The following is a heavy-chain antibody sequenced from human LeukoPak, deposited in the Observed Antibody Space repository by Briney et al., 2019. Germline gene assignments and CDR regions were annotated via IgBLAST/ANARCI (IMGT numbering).Heavy chain of an antibody. Sequence: GGSLRLSCVASGFTFSNSWMHWVRQVPGKGLLWVSRINIDGTNTKYADSVKDRFTISRDNAKNTLYLQMNTLRAEDTAVYYCARDQSQAGPTTVDYWGQGTLVTISS. J-gene: IGHJ4*02. D-gene: IGHD1-14*01. CDR1: GFTFSNSW. CDR3: ARDQSQAGPTTVDY. V-gene: IGHV3-74*03. CDR2: INIDGTNT.